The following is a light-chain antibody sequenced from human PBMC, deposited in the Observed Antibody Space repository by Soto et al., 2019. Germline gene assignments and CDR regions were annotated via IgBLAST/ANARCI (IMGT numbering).Light chain of an antibody. CDR1: SSDVGGYNY. Sequence: QSALTQPPSAFGSPGQSVAISCTGTSSDVGGYNYVSWYQQHPGKAPKLMIYEVNKRPSGVPDRFSGSKSGNTASLTVSGLQAEDEADYYCSSYAGSSNVVGTGTKLTVL. J-gene: IGLJ1*01. CDR2: EVN. CDR3: SSYAGSSNV. V-gene: IGLV2-8*01.